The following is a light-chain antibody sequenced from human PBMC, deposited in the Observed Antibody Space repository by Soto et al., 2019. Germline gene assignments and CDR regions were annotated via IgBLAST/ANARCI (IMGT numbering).Light chain of an antibody. V-gene: IGKV1-5*03. CDR1: QSISNW. Sequence: DIQMTQSPSTLSASVGDRVTITCRASQSISNWLAWYQQKPGKAPKLLIYKASSLEGGVPSRFSGSGSGTEFTLTISSLQPDDFATYYCQQYNSYPMYTFGQGTKLEIK. CDR2: KAS. J-gene: IGKJ2*01. CDR3: QQYNSYPMYT.